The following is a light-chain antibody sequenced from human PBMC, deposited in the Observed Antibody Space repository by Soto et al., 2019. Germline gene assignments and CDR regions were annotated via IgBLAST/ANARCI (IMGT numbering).Light chain of an antibody. CDR1: SSDVGGYNF. CDR3: SLHTAYNTRV. Sequence: QSVLTQPASVSGSPGQSIAISCTGTSSDVGGYNFVSWYQQHPGKAPKLIIHEVTNRPSGVSDRFSGSKSGNTASLTISGLQADDEADYYCSLHTAYNTRVFGSGTKLTVL. J-gene: IGLJ1*01. CDR2: EVT. V-gene: IGLV2-14*01.